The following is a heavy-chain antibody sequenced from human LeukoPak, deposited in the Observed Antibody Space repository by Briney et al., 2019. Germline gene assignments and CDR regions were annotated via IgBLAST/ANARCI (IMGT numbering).Heavy chain of an antibody. CDR2: ISAYNGNT. Sequence: ASVKVSCKASGYAFANYGISWVRQAPGQGLEWVGWISAYNGNTNYAQKLQGRVTLTTDTSTSTGYMELRSLRSDDTALYYCARSPIARVAATTPYYMDVWGKGTTVTISS. D-gene: IGHD6-19*01. CDR3: ARSPIARVAATTPYYMDV. V-gene: IGHV1-18*01. J-gene: IGHJ6*03. CDR1: GYAFANYG.